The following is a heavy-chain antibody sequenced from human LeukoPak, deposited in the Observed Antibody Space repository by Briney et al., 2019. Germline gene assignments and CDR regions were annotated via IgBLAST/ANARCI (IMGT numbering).Heavy chain of an antibody. J-gene: IGHJ3*02. V-gene: IGHV3-9*01. Sequence: GRSLRLSCAASGFTFDDYAMHWVRQAPGKDLEWVSGISWNSGSIGYADSVKGRFTISRDNAKNSLYLQMNSLRAEDTALYYCAKSGSGYYLDAFDIWGQGTMVTVSS. CDR3: AKSGSGYYLDAFDI. D-gene: IGHD3-22*01. CDR2: ISWNSGSI. CDR1: GFTFDDYA.